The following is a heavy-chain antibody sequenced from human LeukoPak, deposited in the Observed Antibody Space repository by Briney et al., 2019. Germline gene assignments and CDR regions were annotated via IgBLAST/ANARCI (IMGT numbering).Heavy chain of an antibody. CDR2: VTNDGGRK. CDR3: VKNGDYDSYFDY. J-gene: IGHJ4*02. Sequence: GGSLRLSCSASGFTFRIHAMHWVRQTPGEGLEYLSPVTNDGGRKYYVDSVQGRFTISRDNSKNTLYFQMSSLRAADTAVYYCVKNGDYDSYFDYWGQGTLVTGSS. D-gene: IGHD4-17*01. CDR1: GFTFRIHA. V-gene: IGHV3-64*05.